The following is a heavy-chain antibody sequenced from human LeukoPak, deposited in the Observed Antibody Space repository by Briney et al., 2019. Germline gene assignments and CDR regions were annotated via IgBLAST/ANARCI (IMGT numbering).Heavy chain of an antibody. CDR1: GFTFSSYA. D-gene: IGHD1-26*01. CDR2: ISGSGGST. Sequence: GGSLRLSCAASGFTFSSYAMSWVRQAPGKGLEWVSAISGSGGSTYYADSVKGRFTISRDNSKNTLYLQMNSLRAEDTAVYYCARDRFSGSFPFDYWGQGTLVTVSS. V-gene: IGHV3-23*01. CDR3: ARDRFSGSFPFDY. J-gene: IGHJ4*02.